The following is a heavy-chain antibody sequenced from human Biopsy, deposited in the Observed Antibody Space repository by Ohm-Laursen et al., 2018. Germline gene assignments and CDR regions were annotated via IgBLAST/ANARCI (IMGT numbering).Heavy chain of an antibody. J-gene: IGHJ5*02. Sequence: SVKVSCKASGYTFTSYDITWVRQASGQGPEWIGWLNPVSGNSNFGQKFRGRVTVTSDTSMSTAYMELSGLTSDDTATYYCGRAVRNQLLTDPWGQGTLVTVTS. V-gene: IGHV1-8*01. CDR1: GYTFTSYD. CDR3: GRAVRNQLLTDP. D-gene: IGHD1-7*01. CDR2: LNPVSGNS.